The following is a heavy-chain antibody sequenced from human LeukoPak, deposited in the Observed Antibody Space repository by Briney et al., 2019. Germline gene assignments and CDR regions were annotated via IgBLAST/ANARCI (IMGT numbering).Heavy chain of an antibody. CDR3: AKDISTRVGTAHFAY. CDR2: ISSGGSIT. Sequence: PGGSLRLSCAASGFIFSDHYMSWVRLAPGKGLEWVSYISSGGSITHYADSVKGRFTISRDNAKNSVYMQMNSLRAEDTAVYYCAKDISTRVGTAHFAYWGQGTLVTVSS. J-gene: IGHJ4*02. V-gene: IGHV3-11*01. CDR1: GFIFSDHY. D-gene: IGHD1-1*01.